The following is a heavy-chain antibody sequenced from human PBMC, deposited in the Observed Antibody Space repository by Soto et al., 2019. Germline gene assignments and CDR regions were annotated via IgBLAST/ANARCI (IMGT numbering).Heavy chain of an antibody. J-gene: IGHJ6*02. CDR3: ARDLGYYGSGSHYYYGMGV. V-gene: IGHV1-69*13. D-gene: IGHD3-10*01. CDR2: IVPIYGTR. Sequence: SVKVSCKASGGTFSRYAFSWVRQAPGQGLEWMGGIVPIYGTRGFAQKFQGRLTITADEPTRTAYMELSSLRSEDTAVYYCARDLGYYGSGSHYYYGMGVWGQETTVTVS. CDR1: GGTFSRYA.